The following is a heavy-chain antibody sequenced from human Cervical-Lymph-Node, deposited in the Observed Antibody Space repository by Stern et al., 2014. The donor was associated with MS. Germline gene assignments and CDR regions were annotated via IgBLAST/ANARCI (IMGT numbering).Heavy chain of an antibody. D-gene: IGHD6-19*01. CDR3: AKPAVARYFDY. Sequence: VQLVESGGGVVQPGRSLRLSCAASGFTFGSHAMHWVRQAPGKGLDWVAFISYDGSNQHYADSVKGRFTISRDNSNNTLYLQMNSLRAEDTAVYYCAKPAVARYFDYWGQGTQVTVSS. CDR2: ISYDGSNQ. V-gene: IGHV3-30-3*02. CDR1: GFTFGSHA. J-gene: IGHJ4*02.